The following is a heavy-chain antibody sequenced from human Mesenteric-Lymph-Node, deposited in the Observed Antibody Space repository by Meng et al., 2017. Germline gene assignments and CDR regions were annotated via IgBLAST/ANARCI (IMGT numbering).Heavy chain of an antibody. Sequence: GESLKISCAASGFTFSSYAMSWVRQAPGKGLEWVSAISGSGGSTYYADSVKGRFTISRDNSKNTLYLQMNSLRAEDTAVYYCARPRRTVAAYYFDYWGQGTLVTVSS. CDR2: ISGSGGST. D-gene: IGHD6-19*01. V-gene: IGHV3-23*01. CDR1: GFTFSSYA. J-gene: IGHJ4*02. CDR3: ARPRRTVAAYYFDY.